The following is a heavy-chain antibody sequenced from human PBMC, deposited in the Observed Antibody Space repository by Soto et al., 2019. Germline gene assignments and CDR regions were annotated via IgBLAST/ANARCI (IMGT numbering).Heavy chain of an antibody. V-gene: IGHV4-30-2*01. CDR3: ARGGTLGSYLDWLDP. D-gene: IGHD3-10*01. J-gene: IGHJ5*02. Sequence: SETLSLTCAVSGGSISSGGYSWSWIRQPPGKGLEWIGYIYHSGSTYYNPSLKSRVTISVDRSKNQFSLKLSSVTAADTAVYYCARGGTLGSYLDWLDPWSQGTLVTVSS. CDR1: GGSISSGGYS. CDR2: IYHSGST.